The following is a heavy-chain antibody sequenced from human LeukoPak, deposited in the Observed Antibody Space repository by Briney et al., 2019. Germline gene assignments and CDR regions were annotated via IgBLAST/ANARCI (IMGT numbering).Heavy chain of an antibody. CDR3: ARSIAARSVLTGKYYFDY. D-gene: IGHD6-6*01. J-gene: IGHJ4*02. CDR1: DESLSGYN. Sequence: SETLSLTCAVYDESLSGYNWNWIRQPPGKGLEWIGEIDHLGRTNYNPSLKSRVGISIDTSKNQFSLKMTSVTAADTAVYYCARSIAARSVLTGKYYFDYWGQGTLVTVSS. CDR2: IDHLGRT. V-gene: IGHV4-34*01.